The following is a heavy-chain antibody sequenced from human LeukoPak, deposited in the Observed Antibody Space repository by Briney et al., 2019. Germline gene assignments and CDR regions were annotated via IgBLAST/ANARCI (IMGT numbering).Heavy chain of an antibody. CDR2: IKQDGSEK. J-gene: IGHJ4*02. V-gene: IGHV3-7*01. D-gene: IGHD4-17*01. CDR3: GTTVTTGRRY. CDR1: GFTFSSYW. Sequence: PGGSLRLSCAASGFTFSSYWMSWVRQAPGKGLEWVANIKQDGSEKYYMDSVKGRFTISRDNAKNSLYLQMNSLRAEDTAVYYCGTTVTTGRRYWGRGTLVTVSS.